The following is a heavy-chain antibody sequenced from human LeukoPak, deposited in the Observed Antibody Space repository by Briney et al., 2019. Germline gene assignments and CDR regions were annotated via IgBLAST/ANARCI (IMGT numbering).Heavy chain of an antibody. D-gene: IGHD5-18*01. Sequence: GGSLRLSCAASGFTFSSYGMHWVRQAPGKGLEWVAFIRNDGSNKYYADSVKGRFTIPRDNSKNTLYLQMNSLRVEDTAVYYCAKDLEGIQFSGGLLFSPMDVWGKGTTVTVSS. CDR1: GFTFSSYG. J-gene: IGHJ6*04. V-gene: IGHV3-30*02. CDR2: IRNDGSNK. CDR3: AKDLEGIQFSGGLLFSPMDV.